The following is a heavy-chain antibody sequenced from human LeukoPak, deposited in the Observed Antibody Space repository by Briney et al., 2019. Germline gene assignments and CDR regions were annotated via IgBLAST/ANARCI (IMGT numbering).Heavy chain of an antibody. CDR1: GGTFSSYA. CDR2: IIPILGIA. Sequence: GASVKVSCKASGGTFSSYAISWVRQAPGQGLEWMGRIIPILGIANYAQMFQGRVTITADKSTSTAYMELSSLRSEDTAVYYCARRVSDGAFDIWGQGTMVTVSS. J-gene: IGHJ3*02. V-gene: IGHV1-69*04. D-gene: IGHD3-10*01. CDR3: ARRVSDGAFDI.